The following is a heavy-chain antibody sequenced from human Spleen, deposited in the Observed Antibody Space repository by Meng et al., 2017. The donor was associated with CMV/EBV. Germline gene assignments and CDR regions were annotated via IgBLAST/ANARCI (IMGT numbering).Heavy chain of an antibody. CDR3: ARASYYGTGSYYHFEY. D-gene: IGHD3-10*01. J-gene: IGHJ4*02. CDR1: TVNNYA. CDR2: IIPFYATA. V-gene: IGHV1-69*05. Sequence: TVNNYAVSWVRQGPGEGLEWMGGIIPFYATANYAEKFQGRITITTDESTTTAYMELGSLRFEDTAVYYCARASYYGTGSYYHFEYWGQGTLVTVSS.